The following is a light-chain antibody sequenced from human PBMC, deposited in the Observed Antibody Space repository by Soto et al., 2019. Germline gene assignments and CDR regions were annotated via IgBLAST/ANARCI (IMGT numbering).Light chain of an antibody. Sequence: QSVLTQPASVSGSPGQSITISCTGSSSDVGGYDLVSWYQHHPGKAPKVIIYEVSKWPSGVSHRFSGSKSGNTASLTISGLRTEDEADYYCCSFAGRNTLVFGGGTKVTVL. CDR3: CSFAGRNTLV. V-gene: IGLV2-23*02. CDR1: SSDVGGYDL. J-gene: IGLJ3*02. CDR2: EVS.